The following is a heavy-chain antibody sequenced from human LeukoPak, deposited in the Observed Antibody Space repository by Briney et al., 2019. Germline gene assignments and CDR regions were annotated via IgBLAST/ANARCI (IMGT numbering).Heavy chain of an antibody. Sequence: SETLSLTCTVSGGSISSYYWSWIRQPTGKGLEWIGRIYTSGSTNYNPSLKSRVTMSVDTSKNQFSLKLSSVTAADTAVYYCARGTYGDSLLSLDYWGQGTLVTVSS. CDR1: GGSISSYY. V-gene: IGHV4-4*07. CDR2: IYTSGST. CDR3: ARGTYGDSLLSLDY. D-gene: IGHD4-17*01. J-gene: IGHJ4*02.